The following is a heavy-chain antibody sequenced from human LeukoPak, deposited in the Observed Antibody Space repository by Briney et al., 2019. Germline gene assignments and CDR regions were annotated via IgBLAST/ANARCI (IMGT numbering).Heavy chain of an antibody. CDR3: ARDYSSG. CDR2: ITSGSNYI. D-gene: IGHD6-19*01. V-gene: IGHV3-21*01. CDR1: GFTFSDYS. Sequence: GGSLRLSCAASGFTFSDYSMNWVRQAPGKGLEWVSSITSGSNYIYYADSVKGRFTVSRDNAKSSLYLQMSSLRAEDTAVYYCARDYSSGWGQGTLVTVSS. J-gene: IGHJ4*02.